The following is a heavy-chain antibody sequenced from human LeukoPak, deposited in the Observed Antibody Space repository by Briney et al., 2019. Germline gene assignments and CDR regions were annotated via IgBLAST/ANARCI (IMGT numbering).Heavy chain of an antibody. CDR1: GFTFSSYS. V-gene: IGHV3-21*01. CDR2: ISSSSSYI. Sequence: SGGSLRLSCAASGFTFSSYSMNWVRQAPGKGLEWVSSISSSSSYIYYADSVKGRFTISRDNAKNSLYLQMNSLRAEDTAVYYCARVSRVPTYYDFWSGYSNFDYWGQGTLVTVSS. CDR3: ARVSRVPTYYDFWSGYSNFDY. D-gene: IGHD3-3*01. J-gene: IGHJ4*02.